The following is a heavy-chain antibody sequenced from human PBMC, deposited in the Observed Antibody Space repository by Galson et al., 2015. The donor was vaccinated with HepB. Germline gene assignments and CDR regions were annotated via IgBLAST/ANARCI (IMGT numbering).Heavy chain of an antibody. Sequence: SVKVSCKASGYTFTSYGISWVRQAPGQGLEWMGWISAYNGNTNYAQKLQGRVTMTTDTSTSTAYMELRSLRSDDTAVYYCAGRGYGAGRYYLDYWGQGTLVTVSS. CDR3: AGRGYGAGRYYLDY. CDR2: ISAYNGNT. D-gene: IGHD5-12*01. CDR1: GYTFTSYG. V-gene: IGHV1-18*01. J-gene: IGHJ4*02.